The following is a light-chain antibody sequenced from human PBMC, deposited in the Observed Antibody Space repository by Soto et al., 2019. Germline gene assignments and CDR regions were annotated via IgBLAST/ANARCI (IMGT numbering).Light chain of an antibody. CDR3: QSYDSSLSDWV. CDR2: GNT. Sequence: QPVLTQPPSVSGAPGQRVTISCTGRSSNIGSGYDVHWYQQLPGTAPKLLIYGNTNRPSGVPDRFSGSKSGTSASLAITGLQAEDEADYYCQSYDSSLSDWVFGGGTKLTVL. J-gene: IGLJ3*02. CDR1: SSNIGSGYD. V-gene: IGLV1-40*01.